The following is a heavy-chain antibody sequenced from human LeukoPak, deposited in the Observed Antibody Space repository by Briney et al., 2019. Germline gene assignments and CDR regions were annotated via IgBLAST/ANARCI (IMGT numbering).Heavy chain of an antibody. CDR2: IRSGGDST. D-gene: IGHD3-22*01. CDR3: AKATEFYYESSGYYSS. V-gene: IGHV3-23*01. CDR1: GFTFSGFA. Sequence: PGGSLRLSCAASGFTFSGFAMTWVRQAPGKGLQWVSSIRSGGDSTYYADSVKGRFTISRDNSKNTLYLQMNSLRAEDTAVYYCAKATEFYYESSGYYSSWGQGTLVTVSS. J-gene: IGHJ4*02.